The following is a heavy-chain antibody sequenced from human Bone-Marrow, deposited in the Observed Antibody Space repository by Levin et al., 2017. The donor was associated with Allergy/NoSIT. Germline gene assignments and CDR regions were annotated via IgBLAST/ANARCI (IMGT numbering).Heavy chain of an antibody. CDR3: AREGKYNAFDI. J-gene: IGHJ3*02. Sequence: GGSLRLSCAASEFTFSGYEMNWVRQAPGKGLEWVSYISSGGTTKYYADSVKGRFTISRDNAKNSLYLQMNSLRAEDTAVYYCAREGKYNAFDIWGQGTMVTVSS. D-gene: IGHD2/OR15-2a*01. CDR1: EFTFSGYE. CDR2: ISSGGTTK. V-gene: IGHV3-48*03.